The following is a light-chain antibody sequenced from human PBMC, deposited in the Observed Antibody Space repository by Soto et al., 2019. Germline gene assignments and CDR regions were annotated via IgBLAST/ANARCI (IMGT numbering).Light chain of an antibody. CDR2: DAS. CDR1: QDVSNY. CDR3: NKYSNLIT. V-gene: IGKV1-33*01. J-gene: IGKJ5*01. Sequence: DIQMTQSPSSLSASVGDRVTITCQASQDVSNYLNWYQQKLGKAPKLLIYDASNLETGVPSRFSASGSGQYFSSTISSLQPEDFAKYSCNKYSNLITFGQGKRLRL.